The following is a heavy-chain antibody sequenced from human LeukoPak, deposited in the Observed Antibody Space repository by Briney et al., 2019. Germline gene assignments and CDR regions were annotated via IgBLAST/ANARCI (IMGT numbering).Heavy chain of an antibody. CDR1: GGSISSYY. Sequence: PSETLSLTCTVSGGSISSYYWSWIRQPPGKGREWIGYIYYSGSTNYDPSLKSRVTISVDTSKNQFFLKLSSVTAADTVVYYCARGGRGYDQHLDYWGQGTLVTVSS. CDR3: ARGGRGYDQHLDY. J-gene: IGHJ4*02. V-gene: IGHV4-59*01. CDR2: IYYSGST. D-gene: IGHD5-12*01.